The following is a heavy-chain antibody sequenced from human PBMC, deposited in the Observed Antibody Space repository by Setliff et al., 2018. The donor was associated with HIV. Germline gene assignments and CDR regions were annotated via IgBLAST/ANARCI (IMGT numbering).Heavy chain of an antibody. J-gene: IGHJ6*03. V-gene: IGHV1-18*01. Sequence: VASVKVSCKASGYTFTSYGISWVRQAPGQGLEWMGWISAYNGNTNYAQKLQGRVTMTTDTSTTTAYMELRSLRSDDTAVYYCARSSSNWYYYYYMDVWGKGTTVTVSS. D-gene: IGHD6-13*01. CDR1: GYTFTSYG. CDR3: ARSSSNWYYYYYMDV. CDR2: ISAYNGNT.